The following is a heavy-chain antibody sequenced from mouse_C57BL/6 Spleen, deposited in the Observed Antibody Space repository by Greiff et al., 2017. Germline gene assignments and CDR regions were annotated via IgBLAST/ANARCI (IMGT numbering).Heavy chain of an antibody. CDR2: IRLKSDNYAT. CDR1: GFTFSNYW. Sequence: EVQLVESGGGLVQPGGSMKLSCVASGFTFSNYWMNWVRQSPEKGLEWVAQIRLKSDNYATHYAESVKGRFTISRDDSKSSVYLQMNNLRAEDTGIYYGTLTYYYGSGGAYWGQGTLVTVSA. D-gene: IGHD1-1*01. CDR3: TLTYYYGSGGAY. V-gene: IGHV6-3*01. J-gene: IGHJ3*01.